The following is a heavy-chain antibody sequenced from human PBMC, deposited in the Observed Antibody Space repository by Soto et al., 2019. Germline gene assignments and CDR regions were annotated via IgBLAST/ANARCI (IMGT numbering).Heavy chain of an antibody. CDR2: ISSSSSTI. J-gene: IGHJ2*01. CDR3: ARVYFFLAGEGIRDVRSVSAFLLHRSTDL. D-gene: IGHD3-10*02. V-gene: IGHV3-48*02. Sequence: EKGLEWVSYISSSSSTIYYADSVKGRFTISRDNAKNSLYLQMNSLRDEDTAVYYCARVYFFLAGEGIRDVRSVSAFLLHRSTDL.